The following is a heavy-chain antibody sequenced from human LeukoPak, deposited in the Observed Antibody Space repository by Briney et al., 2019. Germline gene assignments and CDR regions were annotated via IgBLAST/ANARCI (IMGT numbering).Heavy chain of an antibody. D-gene: IGHD4-23*01. Sequence: PSETLSLTCTVSGDSLSRSSWSWIRQSPGRGLEWIWYMFYGGTTNHNPSLMSRVTMSMVTYKDQFSLILSSMTAADTAVYFCVRHWVHDFGGSDWYFDLWGRGTLVTVSS. CDR2: MFYGGTT. CDR3: VRHWVHDFGGSDWYFDL. J-gene: IGHJ2*01. V-gene: IGHV4-59*08. CDR1: GDSLSRSS.